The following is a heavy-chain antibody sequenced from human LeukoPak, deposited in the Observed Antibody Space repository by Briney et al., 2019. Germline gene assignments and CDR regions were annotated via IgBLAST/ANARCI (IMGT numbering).Heavy chain of an antibody. D-gene: IGHD5-24*01. CDR2: IIPIFGTA. CDR1: GYTFTSYG. Sequence: WASVKVSCKASGYTFTSYGISWVRQAPGQGLEWMGGIIPIFGTANYAQKFQGRVTITADESTSTAYMELSSLRSEDTAVYYCAGSVLEVEMATIHYYYYYMDVWGKGTTVTISS. V-gene: IGHV1-69*13. CDR3: AGSVLEVEMATIHYYYYYMDV. J-gene: IGHJ6*03.